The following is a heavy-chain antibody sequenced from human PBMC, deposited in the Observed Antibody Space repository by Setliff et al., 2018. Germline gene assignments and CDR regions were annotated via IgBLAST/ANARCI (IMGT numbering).Heavy chain of an antibody. D-gene: IGHD2-21*01. V-gene: IGHV4-34*01. Sequence: PSETLSLTCAVYGGSFSNYYWSWTRQPPGKGLEWIGEVNHSGRTNYNPSLESRVTITVDTSKNQFSLRLSAVADADTSVYYCAGVFKVDCAGDGCDCYGARCYYFYMDVWGKGTTVTVSS. CDR2: VNHSGRT. CDR1: GGSFSNYY. CDR3: AGVFKVDCAGDGCDCYGARCYYFYMDV. J-gene: IGHJ6*03.